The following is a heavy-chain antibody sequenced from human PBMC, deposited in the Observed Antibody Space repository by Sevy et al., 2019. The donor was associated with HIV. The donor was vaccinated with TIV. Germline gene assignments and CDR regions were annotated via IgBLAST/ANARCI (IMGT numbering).Heavy chain of an antibody. CDR1: GGSISSSNYY. V-gene: IGHV4-39*01. CDR3: ARQLTQNYYESRGYYPREHFDY. D-gene: IGHD3-22*01. Sequence: SETLSLTCTVSGGSISSSNYYWGWIRQPPGKGLEWIGSIYYSGRTYYNPSLKRQFTISVDTSKNQFSLELSSVTSADTAVYNCARQLTQNYYESRGYYPREHFDYWGQGTLVTVSS. CDR2: IYYSGRT. J-gene: IGHJ4*02.